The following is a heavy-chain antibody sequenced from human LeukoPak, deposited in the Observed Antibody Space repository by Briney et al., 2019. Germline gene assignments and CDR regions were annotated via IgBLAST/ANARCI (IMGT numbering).Heavy chain of an antibody. CDR2: IDSIATTM. CDR1: GFTFSSYT. V-gene: IGHV3-48*04. CDR3: VRDYYYYMDV. Sequence: GGTLRLSCAASGFTFSSYTMSWVRQAPGKGLEWVAYIDSIATTMYYADSVKGRFTISRDNAKNSLYLQMNSLRAEDTAVYYCVRDYYYYMDVWGRGTTVTVSS. J-gene: IGHJ6*03.